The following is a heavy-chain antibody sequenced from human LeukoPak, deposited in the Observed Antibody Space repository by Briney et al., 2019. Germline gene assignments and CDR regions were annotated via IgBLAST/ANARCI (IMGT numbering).Heavy chain of an antibody. J-gene: IGHJ4*02. D-gene: IGHD2-2*01. CDR1: GFTFSSYA. CDR3: AKGPGGYCSSTSCYPFDY. V-gene: IGHV3-30*18. CDR2: ISYDGSNK. Sequence: PGGSLRLSCAASGFTFSSYAMSWVRQAPGKGLEWVAVISYDGSNKYYADSVKGRFTISRDNSKNTLYLQMNSLRAEDTAVYYCAKGPGGYCSSTSCYPFDYWAREPWSPSPQ.